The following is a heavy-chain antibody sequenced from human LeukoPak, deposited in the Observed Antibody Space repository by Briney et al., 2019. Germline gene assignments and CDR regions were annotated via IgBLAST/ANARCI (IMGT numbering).Heavy chain of an antibody. Sequence: GASVKLSSKASGYTFTSYYMYWVRQAPGQGLEWMGIINPNSVITSYGQKFQGRVTMTRDMSTSTVYMELSSQRSEDPAVYYCATGGHVRVYDSSADYGHYWGQGTLVTVSS. J-gene: IGHJ4*02. CDR1: GYTFTSYY. CDR3: ATGGHVRVYDSSADYGHY. V-gene: IGHV1-46*01. D-gene: IGHD3-22*01. CDR2: INPNSVIT.